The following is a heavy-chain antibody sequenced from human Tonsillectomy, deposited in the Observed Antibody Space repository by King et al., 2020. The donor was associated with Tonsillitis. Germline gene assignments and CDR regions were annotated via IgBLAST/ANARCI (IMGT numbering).Heavy chain of an antibody. V-gene: IGHV3-48*01. CDR3: ATLVARSWGAFDI. D-gene: IGHD1-26*01. J-gene: IGHJ3*02. CDR1: GFTFSDYA. CDR2: ISDNGDIV. Sequence: VQLVESGGGLIQPGGSLRLSCVVSGFTFSDYAMNWVRQGPGRGLEWLAYISDNGDIVHYADSVRGRFTISRDNAKKSLYLQLRSLRGEDTAVYFCATLVARSWGAFDIWGQGTVVTVSS.